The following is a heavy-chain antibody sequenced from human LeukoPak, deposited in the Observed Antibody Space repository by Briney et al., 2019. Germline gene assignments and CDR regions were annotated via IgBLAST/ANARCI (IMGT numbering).Heavy chain of an antibody. Sequence: ASVKVSCKASGYTFTGYYMHWVRQAPGQGLEWMGWINPNSGGTNYAQKFQGWVTMTRDTSISTAYMELSRLRSDDTAVYYCARDGGYSSSRRSLPEDYWGQGTLVTVSS. CDR3: ARDGGYSSSRRSLPEDY. CDR1: GYTFTGYY. J-gene: IGHJ4*02. V-gene: IGHV1-2*04. CDR2: INPNSGGT. D-gene: IGHD6-13*01.